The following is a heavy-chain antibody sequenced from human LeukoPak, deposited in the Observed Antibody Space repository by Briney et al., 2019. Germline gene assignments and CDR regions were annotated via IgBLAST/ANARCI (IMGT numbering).Heavy chain of an antibody. CDR3: ARDRWFGA. CDR1: VGALSRGSYY. J-gene: IGHJ4*02. D-gene: IGHD3-10*01. V-gene: IGHV4-61*01. CDR2: IYYSGST. Sequence: SGTLSLTCTVSVGALSRGSYYWRWVRQPPGTGLEWLGYIYYSGSTNYNPPLKSRVTISVDTSKNQFSLKLSSVTAADTAVYYCARDRWFGAWGQGTLVTASS.